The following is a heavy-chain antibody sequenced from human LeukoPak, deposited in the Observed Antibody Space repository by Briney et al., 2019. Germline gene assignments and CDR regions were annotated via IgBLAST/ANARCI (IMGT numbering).Heavy chain of an antibody. D-gene: IGHD1-26*01. CDR1: GFTFSSYS. CDR3: AREGSYYVFDY. CDR2: ISSSSSYI. V-gene: IGHV3-21*01. Sequence: GGSLRLSCAASGFTFSSYSMNWVRQAPGKGPEWVSSISSSSSYIYYADSVKGRFTISRDNAKNSLYLQMNSLRAEDTAVYYCAREGSYYVFDYWGQGTLVTVSS. J-gene: IGHJ4*02.